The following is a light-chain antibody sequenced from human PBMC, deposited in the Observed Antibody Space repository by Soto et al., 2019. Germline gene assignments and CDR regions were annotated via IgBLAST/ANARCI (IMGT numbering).Light chain of an antibody. V-gene: IGKV3-20*01. Sequence: EIVLTQSPGTLSLSPGERATLSCRASQSVRSSFLAWYQQKPGQAPRLLIYGASNRATGTPDRFSGSGSGKDFTLTISRLEPEDFALYYCQKYDSSPFTFGPGTKVDI. CDR2: GAS. CDR1: QSVRSSF. CDR3: QKYDSSPFT. J-gene: IGKJ3*01.